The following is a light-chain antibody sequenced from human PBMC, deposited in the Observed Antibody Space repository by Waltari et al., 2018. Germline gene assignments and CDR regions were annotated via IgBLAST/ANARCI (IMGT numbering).Light chain of an antibody. Sequence: QSALTQPASVSGSPGQSITISCTGTSSDVGGYNFASWSQQHPGKTPKLILYEVSNRPSGVSNRFSGSKSGNTASLTISGLQAEDEADYYCSSYTSSSTLVFGGGTKLTVL. CDR2: EVS. CDR1: SSDVGGYNF. J-gene: IGLJ2*01. CDR3: SSYTSSSTLV. V-gene: IGLV2-14*01.